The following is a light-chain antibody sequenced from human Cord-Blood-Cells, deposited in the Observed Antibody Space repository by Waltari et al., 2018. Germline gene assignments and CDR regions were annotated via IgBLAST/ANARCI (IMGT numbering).Light chain of an antibody. CDR1: QSISSY. V-gene: IGKV1-39*01. J-gene: IGKJ2*01. CDR3: QQSYSTPYT. CDR2: AAS. Sequence: DIQMTQSPSSLSASVGESVTITCRASQSISSYLNWYQQKPGKAPKLLIYAASSLQSGVPSRFSGSGSGTYFTLTISSLQPEDFATYYCQQSYSTPYTFGQGTKLEIK.